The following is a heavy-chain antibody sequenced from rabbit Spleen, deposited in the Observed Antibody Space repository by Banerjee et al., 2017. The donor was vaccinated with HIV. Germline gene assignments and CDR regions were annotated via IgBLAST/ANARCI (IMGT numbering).Heavy chain of an antibody. CDR3: ARDPTNYNTPSYFDL. CDR1: GFSFSSSYW. J-gene: IGHJ4*01. Sequence: EESGGDLVKPEGSLTLTCTASGFSFSSSYWICWVRQAPGKGLEWIACIYTGDGNTYYASWAKGRFTISKTSSTTVTLQMTSLTAADTATYFCARDPTNYNTPSYFDLWGPGTLVTVS. V-gene: IGHV1S45*01. CDR2: IYTGDGNT. D-gene: IGHD7-1*01.